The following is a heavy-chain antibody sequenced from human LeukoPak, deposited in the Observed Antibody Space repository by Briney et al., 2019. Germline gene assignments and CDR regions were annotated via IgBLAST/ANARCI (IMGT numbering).Heavy chain of an antibody. Sequence: ASVKVSCKASGYTFTDNYLHWVRQAPEHGLEWMGWISPNNGTTNYAQNFQGRVTMTRDTSISTAYMELGRLRSDDTAMYYCARSPRGLRTLFFDFWGQGSLVTVSS. J-gene: IGHJ4*02. D-gene: IGHD3-10*01. V-gene: IGHV1-2*02. CDR3: ARSPRGLRTLFFDF. CDR2: ISPNNGTT. CDR1: GYTFTDNY.